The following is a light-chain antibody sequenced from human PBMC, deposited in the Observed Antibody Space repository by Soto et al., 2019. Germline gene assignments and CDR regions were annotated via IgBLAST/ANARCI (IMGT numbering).Light chain of an antibody. V-gene: IGKV1-39*01. CDR2: DAS. Sequence: DVQMTQSPPSLSASVGDRVTITCRASQTIDRSLNWYQQKPGNPPNLLIYDASNLQSGVPSRFSGSGSGTDFTLTISSLLPDDFATYSCQQSHSLPFTFGPGTRVDIK. CDR3: QQSHSLPFT. CDR1: QTIDRS. J-gene: IGKJ3*01.